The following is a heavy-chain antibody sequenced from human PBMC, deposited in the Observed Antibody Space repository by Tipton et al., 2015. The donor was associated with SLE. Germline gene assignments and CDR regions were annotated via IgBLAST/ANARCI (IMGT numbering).Heavy chain of an antibody. D-gene: IGHD1-26*01. Sequence: TLSLTCTVSGGSISSSSYYWGWIRQPPGKGLEWIGEINHSGSTNYNPSLKSRVTISVDTSKNQFSLKLSSVTAADTAVYYCARDERATDYWGQGTLVTVSS. CDR2: INHSGST. CDR3: ARDERATDY. CDR1: GGSISSSSYY. V-gene: IGHV4-39*07. J-gene: IGHJ4*02.